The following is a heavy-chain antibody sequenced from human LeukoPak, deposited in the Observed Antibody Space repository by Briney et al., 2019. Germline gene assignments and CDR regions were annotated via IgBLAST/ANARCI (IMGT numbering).Heavy chain of an antibody. D-gene: IGHD4-23*01. CDR2: IYYSGST. V-gene: IGHV4-30-4*01. CDR1: GGSISSGDYY. J-gene: IGHJ4*02. Sequence: SQALSLTCTVSGGSISSGDYYWSWIRQPPGKGLEWIGYIYYSGSTYYNPSLKSRVTISVDTSKNQFSLKLSSVTAADTAVYHCAREVHGGTHDYWGQGTLVTVSS. CDR3: AREVHGGTHDY.